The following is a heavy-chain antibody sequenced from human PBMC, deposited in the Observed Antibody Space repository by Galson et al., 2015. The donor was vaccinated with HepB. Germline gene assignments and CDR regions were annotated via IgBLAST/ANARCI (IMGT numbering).Heavy chain of an antibody. D-gene: IGHD6-13*01. CDR3: ARDFASGAFDY. CDR1: GDSVSGDSFT. CDR2: TYYRSKWYS. J-gene: IGHJ4*02. Sequence: CAISGDSVSGDSFTWNWIRQSPSRGLEWLGRTYYRSKWYSDDAVSVKGRININADTSKNHFSLQLSSVTPEDTAVYYCARDFASGAFDYRGQGTLVTVSS. V-gene: IGHV6-1*01.